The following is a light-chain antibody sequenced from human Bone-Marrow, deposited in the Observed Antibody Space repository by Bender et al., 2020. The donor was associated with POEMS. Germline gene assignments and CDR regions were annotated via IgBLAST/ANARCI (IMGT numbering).Light chain of an antibody. V-gene: IGLV1-40*01. CDR3: TSYAGMNNFRV. CDR2: GYN. J-gene: IGLJ3*02. CDR1: SSNTGSGYD. Sequence: QSVLTQPPSVSGAPGQRVTISCTGSSSNTGSGYDINWYQHLPGTAPKLLIYGYNNRPSGVPDRFSGSKSGNTASLTVSGLQAEDEADYYCTSYAGMNNFRVFGGGTKVTVL.